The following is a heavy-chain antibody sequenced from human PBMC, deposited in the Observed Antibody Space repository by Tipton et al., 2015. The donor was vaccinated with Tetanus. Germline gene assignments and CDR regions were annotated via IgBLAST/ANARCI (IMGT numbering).Heavy chain of an antibody. V-gene: IGHV3-21*01. CDR1: GFTLSRNS. CDR3: ARSGYYYGLDV. J-gene: IGHJ6*02. CDR2: ISGSGSYI. Sequence: SLRLSCAASGFTLSRNSMNWVRQAPGKGLEWVSSISGSGSYISYADSVKGRFTISRDNAKNSLYLQMCSLRVEDTAVFYCARSGYYYGLDVWGQGTTVTVSS. D-gene: IGHD1-26*01.